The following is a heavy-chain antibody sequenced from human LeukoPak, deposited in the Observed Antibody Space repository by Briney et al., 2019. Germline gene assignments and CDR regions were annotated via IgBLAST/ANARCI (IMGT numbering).Heavy chain of an antibody. V-gene: IGHV1-2*04. Sequence: ASVKVSCKASGYTFTGYYMHWVRQAPGQGLEWMGWINPNSGGTNYAQKFQGWVTVTRDTSISTAYMELSRLRSDDTAVYYCARDQGYDWEGIDYWGQGTLVTVSS. J-gene: IGHJ4*02. CDR2: INPNSGGT. CDR1: GYTFTGYY. CDR3: ARDQGYDWEGIDY. D-gene: IGHD5-12*01.